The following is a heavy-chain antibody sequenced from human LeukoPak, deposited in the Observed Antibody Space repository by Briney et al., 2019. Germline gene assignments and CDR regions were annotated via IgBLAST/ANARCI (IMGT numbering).Heavy chain of an antibody. J-gene: IGHJ4*02. CDR2: IYPGDSDT. Sequence: GESLKISSKGSGYSFTSYWIGWVRQMPGKGLEWMGIIYPGDSDTRYSPSFQGQVTISADKSISTAYLQWSSLKASDTAMYYCARRWYYYGSGSYYNNFDFWGQGTLVTVSS. V-gene: IGHV5-51*01. D-gene: IGHD3-10*01. CDR1: GYSFTSYW. CDR3: ARRWYYYGSGSYYNNFDF.